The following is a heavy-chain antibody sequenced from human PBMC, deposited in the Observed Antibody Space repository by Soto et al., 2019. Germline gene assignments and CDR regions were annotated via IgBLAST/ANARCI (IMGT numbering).Heavy chain of an antibody. CDR1: GGSISSSSYY. CDR2: IYYSGST. V-gene: IGHV4-39*01. Sequence: SETLSLTCTVSGGSISSSSYYWGWIRQPPGKGLEWIGSIYYSGSTYYNPSLKSRVTISVDTSKNQFSLKLSSVTAADTAVYYCARLEDEYYDLWSGPQGYYFDYWGQGTLVTVSS. J-gene: IGHJ4*02. CDR3: ARLEDEYYDLWSGPQGYYFDY. D-gene: IGHD3-3*01.